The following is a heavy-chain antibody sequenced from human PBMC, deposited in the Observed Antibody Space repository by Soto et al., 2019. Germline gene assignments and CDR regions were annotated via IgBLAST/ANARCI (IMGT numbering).Heavy chain of an antibody. V-gene: IGHV1-69*06. D-gene: IGHD2-2*01. CDR1: GGTLNSYL. CDR2: IIPAFGTA. CDR3: ARGLDQPPVGLYFDT. J-gene: IGHJ4*02. Sequence: GASVKVSCKTSGGTLNSYLIDWVRQAPGQGLEWMGGIIPAFGTAKYAQKFQGRVTITADKSTTTAYMELRTLTSEDTAVYYCARGLDQPPVGLYFDTWGQGTLVTVSS.